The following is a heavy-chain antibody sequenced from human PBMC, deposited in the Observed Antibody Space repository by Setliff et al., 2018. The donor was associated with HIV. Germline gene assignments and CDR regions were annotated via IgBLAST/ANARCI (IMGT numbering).Heavy chain of an antibody. D-gene: IGHD6-19*01. CDR1: GYSISSGYY. J-gene: IGHJ4*02. Sequence: SETLSLTCAVSGYSISSGYYWGWIRQPPGKGLEWIGSIYHSGSTYYNPSLKSRVTMSVDTSKNQFSLKLSSVTAADTAVYYCARAVSHVDYWGQGTLVTVSS. CDR3: ARAVSHVDY. V-gene: IGHV4-38-2*01. CDR2: IYHSGST.